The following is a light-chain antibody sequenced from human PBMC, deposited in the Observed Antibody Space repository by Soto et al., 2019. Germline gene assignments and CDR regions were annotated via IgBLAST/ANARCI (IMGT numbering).Light chain of an antibody. CDR1: DNIVHW. CDR3: QQSYSTLIT. V-gene: IGKV1-5*03. CDR2: KAA. Sequence: DLPINHFPSPPSPSVGGRIAPSCPASDNIVHWVAWYQQKPGKAPKLLIYKAANLADEVPSRFAGSGSGTDFTLTISSLQPEDFATYYCQQSYSTLITFGQGTRLEIK. J-gene: IGKJ5*01.